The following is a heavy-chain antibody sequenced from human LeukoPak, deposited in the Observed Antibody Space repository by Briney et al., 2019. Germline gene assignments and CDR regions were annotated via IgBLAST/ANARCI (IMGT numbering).Heavy chain of an antibody. CDR1: GFTFSSYE. Sequence: GGSLRLSCAASGFTFSSYEMNWVRQAPGKGLEWVSYISSSGSTIYYADSVKGRFTISRDNAKNSPYLQMNSLRAEDTAVYYCASLSYYDSSGYHDYWGQGTLVTVSS. CDR2: ISSSGSTI. CDR3: ASLSYYDSSGYHDY. D-gene: IGHD3-22*01. V-gene: IGHV3-48*03. J-gene: IGHJ4*02.